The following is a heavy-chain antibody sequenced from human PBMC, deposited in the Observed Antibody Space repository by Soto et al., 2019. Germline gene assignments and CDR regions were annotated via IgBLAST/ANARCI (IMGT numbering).Heavy chain of an antibody. D-gene: IGHD3-10*01. CDR3: VRDYYGSGTLPYYYGMDV. Sequence: GASVKVSWKASGYTFTSYGISWVRQAPGQGLEWMGWISAYNGNTNYAQKLQGRVTMTTDTSTSTAYMELRSLRSDDTAVYYCVRDYYGSGTLPYYYGMDVWGQGTTVTVSS. CDR2: ISAYNGNT. V-gene: IGHV1-18*04. J-gene: IGHJ6*02. CDR1: GYTFTSYG.